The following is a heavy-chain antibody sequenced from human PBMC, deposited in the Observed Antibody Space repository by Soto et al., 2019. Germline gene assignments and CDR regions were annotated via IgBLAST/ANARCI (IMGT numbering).Heavy chain of an antibody. Sequence: SVKVSCKASGGTFSSYAISWVRQAPGQGLEWMGGIIPIFGTANYAQKFQGRVTITADKSTSTAYMELSSLRSEDTAVYYCAAGEPYYYYYGMDVWGQGTTVTVSS. V-gene: IGHV1-69*06. CDR3: AAGEPYYYYYGMDV. D-gene: IGHD2-21*01. J-gene: IGHJ6*02. CDR2: IIPIFGTA. CDR1: GGTFSSYA.